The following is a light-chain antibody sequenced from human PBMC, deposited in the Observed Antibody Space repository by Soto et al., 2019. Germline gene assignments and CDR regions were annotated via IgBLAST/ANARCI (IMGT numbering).Light chain of an antibody. J-gene: IGLJ3*02. Sequence: QSAMAQPRSVSGSPGQSVTLSCTGTSRDVGGYDFVSWYQQYPGKAPKLIIFDVTERTSGVPDRFSGSKSGNSASLTISGLQAEDEADYYCSSYAGSYILGVFGGGTQLTVL. CDR3: SSYAGSYILGV. CDR2: DVT. CDR1: SRDVGGYDF. V-gene: IGLV2-11*01.